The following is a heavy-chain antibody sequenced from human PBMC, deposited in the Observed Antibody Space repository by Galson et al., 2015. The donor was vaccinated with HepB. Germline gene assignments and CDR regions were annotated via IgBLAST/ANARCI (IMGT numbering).Heavy chain of an antibody. J-gene: IGHJ4*02. D-gene: IGHD6-19*01. V-gene: IGHV1-69*02. CDR1: GGTFSSYT. CDR2: IIPILGLA. Sequence: SVKVSCKASGGTFSSYTFSWVRQAPGQGPEWMGRIIPILGLANYAQKFQGRVTITADKSTSTAYMELSSLRSEDTAVYYCARFREGGGWLDYWGQGKLVTVSS. CDR3: ARFREGGGWLDY.